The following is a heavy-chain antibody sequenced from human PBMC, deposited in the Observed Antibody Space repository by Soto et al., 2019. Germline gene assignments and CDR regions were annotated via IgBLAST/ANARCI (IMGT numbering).Heavy chain of an antibody. Sequence: QVQLQESGPGLVKPSQTLSLTCTVSGGSIRSGGYYWSWIRQHPGKGLEWIGYIFDSGSTFYNPSRESRVTISVDTSKNQFALKLTSVTAADTAVYYCARDVVTTYGLDVWGQGTTVTVSS. CDR2: IFDSGST. J-gene: IGHJ6*02. CDR1: GGSIRSGGYY. V-gene: IGHV4-31*03. CDR3: ARDVVTTYGLDV. D-gene: IGHD2-21*02.